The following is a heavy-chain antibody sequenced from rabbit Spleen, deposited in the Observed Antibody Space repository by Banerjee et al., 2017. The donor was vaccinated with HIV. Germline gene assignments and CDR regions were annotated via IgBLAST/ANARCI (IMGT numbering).Heavy chain of an antibody. CDR2: IYTGSSGSS. V-gene: IGHV1S40*01. D-gene: IGHD8-1*01. CDR3: ARDGTGGSYFAL. Sequence: QSLQESGGDLVKPRASLILTCTASGFSFSSRYYMCWVRQAAGKGLEWIACIYTGSSGSSYCASWAKGRFTISKTSSATVNLQMTSLAAADTDSYFCARDGTGGSYFALWGPGTLVTVS. CDR1: GFSFSSRYY. J-gene: IGHJ4*01.